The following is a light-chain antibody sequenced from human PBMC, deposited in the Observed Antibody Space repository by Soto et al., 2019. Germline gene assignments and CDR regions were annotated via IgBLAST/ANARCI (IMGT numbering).Light chain of an antibody. CDR1: QTVRNNY. Sequence: EFVLTQSPGTLSLSPGERPTLSWRASQTVRNNYLAWYQQKPGQAPTVLSYDASNRATGIPDRFSGGGSGTDFTLTISRLEPEDFEVYYCQQFASYPLTFGGGTKVDIK. V-gene: IGKV3-20*01. CDR2: DAS. J-gene: IGKJ4*01. CDR3: QQFASYPLT.